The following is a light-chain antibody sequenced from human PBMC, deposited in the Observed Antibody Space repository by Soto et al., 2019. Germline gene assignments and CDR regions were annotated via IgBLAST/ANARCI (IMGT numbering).Light chain of an antibody. V-gene: IGKV4-1*01. CDR1: QSVLYSSNNKNY. CDR2: WAS. CDR3: QQDYSTPQT. J-gene: IGKJ2*01. Sequence: DIVLTQSPDSLAVYLGEMATINCKSSQSVLYSSNNKNYLAWYQQKPGQPPKLLIYWASTRESGVPDRFSGSGSGTDFTLTISSLQAEDVAVYYCQQDYSTPQTFGQGTKLEIK.